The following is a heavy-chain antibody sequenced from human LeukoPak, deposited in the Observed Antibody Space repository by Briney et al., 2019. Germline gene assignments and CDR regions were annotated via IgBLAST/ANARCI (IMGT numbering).Heavy chain of an antibody. D-gene: IGHD3-3*01. J-gene: IGHJ6*02. CDR2: IYYSGST. CDR3: ARLNYDFWSGYYNGMDV. Sequence: GSLRLSCAASGFTFSDYYMSWIRQPPGKGLEWIGYIYYSGSTNYNPSLKSRVTISVGTSKNQFSLKLSSVTAADTAVYYCARLNYDFWSGYYNGMDVWGQGTTVTVSS. CDR1: GFTFSDYY. V-gene: IGHV4-59*01.